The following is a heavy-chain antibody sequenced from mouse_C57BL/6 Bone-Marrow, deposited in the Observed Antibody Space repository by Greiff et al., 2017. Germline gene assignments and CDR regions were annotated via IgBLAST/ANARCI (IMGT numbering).Heavy chain of an antibody. CDR2: INPYNGGN. V-gene: IGHV1-19*01. CDR1: GYTFTDYY. Sequence: EVQLLQSGPVLVKPGASVKMSCKASGYTFTDYYMNWVKQSPGKSLEWIGVINPYNGGNSSNQKFKGKATLTVDKAYSTAYMELNSLTSEDSAVYDCARRGKPDYFDYWGQGTTLTVSS. J-gene: IGHJ2*01. CDR3: ARRGKPDYFDY.